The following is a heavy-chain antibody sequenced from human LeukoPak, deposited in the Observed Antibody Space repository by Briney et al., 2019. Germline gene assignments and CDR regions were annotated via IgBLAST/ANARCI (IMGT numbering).Heavy chain of an antibody. V-gene: IGHV3-23*01. D-gene: IGHD3-9*01. CDR2: ISRSGDNT. CDR1: GFTFSGYA. Sequence: GGSLRLSCAASGFTFSGYAMSWVRQAPGKGLEWLPGISRSGDNTYYAASVKGRFTISRDNSKNTLYLQMSSLRAEDTAVYHCANVYYDISSGRFDYWGQGILVTVSS. CDR3: ANVYYDISSGRFDY. J-gene: IGHJ4*02.